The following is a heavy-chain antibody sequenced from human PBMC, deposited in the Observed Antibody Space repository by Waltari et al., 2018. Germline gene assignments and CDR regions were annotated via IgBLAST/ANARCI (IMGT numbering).Heavy chain of an antibody. CDR2: INHSGST. J-gene: IGHJ6*02. D-gene: IGHD1-7*01. CDR1: GGSFSGYY. CDR3: ARGSGTANYYYYYGMDV. V-gene: IGHV4-34*01. Sequence: QVQLQQWGAGLLKPSETLSLTCAVYGGSFSGYYWSWIRQPPGKGLEWIGEINHSGSTNNNPSLKSRVTISVDTSKNQFSLKLSSVTAADTAVYYCARGSGTANYYYYYGMDVWGQGTTVTVSS.